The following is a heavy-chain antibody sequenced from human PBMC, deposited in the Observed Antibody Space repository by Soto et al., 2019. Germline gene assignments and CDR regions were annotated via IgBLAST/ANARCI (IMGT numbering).Heavy chain of an antibody. Sequence: PGGSLRLSCAAPGFTFDDYAMHWVRQAPGKGLEWVSGISWNSGSIGYADSVKGRFTISRDNAKNSLYLQMNSLRAEDTALYYCAKASWDYGTFLYYCSYMDVWGKGTTVTVSS. J-gene: IGHJ6*03. CDR2: ISWNSGSI. CDR1: GFTFDDYA. CDR3: AKASWDYGTFLYYCSYMDV. D-gene: IGHD4-17*01. V-gene: IGHV3-9*01.